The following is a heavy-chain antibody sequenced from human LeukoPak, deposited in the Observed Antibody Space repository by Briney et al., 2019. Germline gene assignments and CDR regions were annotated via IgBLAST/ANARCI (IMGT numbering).Heavy chain of an antibody. J-gene: IGHJ6*03. CDR1: GGSITSGGYY. CDR3: ARKPNAPYYYYYMDV. D-gene: IGHD1-14*01. CDR2: IYTSGST. V-gene: IGHV4-61*02. Sequence: PSQTLSLTCTVSGGSITSGGYYWSWIRQPAGKGLEWIGRIYTSGSTDYNPSLKSRVTISVDTSKNQFSLKLTSVTAADTAVYYCARKPNAPYYYYYMDVWGKGTTVTVSS.